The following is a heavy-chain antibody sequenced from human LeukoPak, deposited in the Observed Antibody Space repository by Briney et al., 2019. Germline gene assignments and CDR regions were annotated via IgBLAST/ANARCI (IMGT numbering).Heavy chain of an antibody. Sequence: PGGSLRLSCAASGFTFSSHWMRWVRQAPGKGVEWVANIKQDGSEKYYVDSVKGRFTISRDNAKNSLYLQMNSLRAEDTAVYYCARGYYFDYWGQGTLVTVSS. J-gene: IGHJ4*02. V-gene: IGHV3-7*04. CDR2: IKQDGSEK. CDR1: GFTFSSHW. CDR3: ARGYYFDY.